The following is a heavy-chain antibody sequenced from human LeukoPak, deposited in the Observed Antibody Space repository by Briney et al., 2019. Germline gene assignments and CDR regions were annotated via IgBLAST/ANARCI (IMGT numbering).Heavy chain of an antibody. V-gene: IGHV3-23*01. CDR3: AKGGPYYDFWSGYFPFDY. CDR1: GFTFSSYG. CDR2: ISGSGDST. J-gene: IGHJ4*02. D-gene: IGHD3-3*01. Sequence: GGSLRLSCAASGFTFSSYGMHWVRQAPGKGLEWVSAISGSGDSTYYADSVKGRFTISRDNSKNTLYLQMNSLRAEDTAVYYCAKGGPYYDFWSGYFPFDYWGQGTLVTVSS.